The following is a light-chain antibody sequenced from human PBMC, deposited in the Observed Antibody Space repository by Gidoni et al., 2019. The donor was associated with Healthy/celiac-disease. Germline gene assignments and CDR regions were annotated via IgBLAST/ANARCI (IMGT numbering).Light chain of an antibody. Sequence: EIVLTQSPATLSLSPGERATLSCRASQSVSSSYLAWYQQKPGQAPRLLIYGASSRATGIPDRFSGSGSGTDFTLTLSRLEPEDFAVYYCQQYGSSPMYTFXXXTKLEIK. CDR3: QQYGSSPMYT. CDR1: QSVSSSY. J-gene: IGKJ2*01. V-gene: IGKV3-20*01. CDR2: GAS.